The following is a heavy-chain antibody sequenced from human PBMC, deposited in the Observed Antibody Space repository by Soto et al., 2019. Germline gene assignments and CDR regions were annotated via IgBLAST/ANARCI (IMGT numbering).Heavy chain of an antibody. CDR1: GYTFTGYY. J-gene: IGHJ5*02. CDR3: ARDGGRLIWFGELGGFDP. V-gene: IGHV1-2*04. D-gene: IGHD3-10*01. CDR2: SNPNSGGT. Sequence: QVQLVQSGAEVKKPGASVKVSCKASGYTFTGYYMHWVRQAPGQGLEWMGWSNPNSGGTNYAQKFQGWVTITRDPSTSTAYMELSRLRSDDTAVYYCARDGGRLIWFGELGGFDPWGQGTLVTVSS.